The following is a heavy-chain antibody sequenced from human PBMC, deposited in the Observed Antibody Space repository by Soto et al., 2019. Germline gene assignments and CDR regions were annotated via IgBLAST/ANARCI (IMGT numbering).Heavy chain of an antibody. D-gene: IGHD3-10*01. CDR2: IIPIFGTA. Sequence: QVQLVQSGAEVKKPGSSVKVSCKASGGTFSSYAISWVRQAPGQGLEWMGGIIPIFGTANYAQKFQGRVTIAAEXXGXTXXMEMSSLRSEDTAVYYCARSYSGLLGQGKRSWFDPWGQGTLVTVSS. J-gene: IGHJ5*02. V-gene: IGHV1-69*12. CDR1: GGTFSSYA. CDR3: ARSYSGLLGQGKRSWFDP.